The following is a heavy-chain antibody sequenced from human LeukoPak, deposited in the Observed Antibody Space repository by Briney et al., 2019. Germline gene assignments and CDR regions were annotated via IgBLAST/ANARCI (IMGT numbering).Heavy chain of an antibody. V-gene: IGHV3-13*01. J-gene: IGHJ3*02. CDR3: ARDSGDAFDI. CDR2: LGTAGDT. Sequence: GGSLRLSCAASGFPFSSYDMHWVRQATGKGVEWVSALGTAGDTYYPGPVKGRFTISRENAKNSLCLQMNSLRGGDTAVYYCARDSGDAFDIWGQGTMVTVSS. CDR1: GFPFSSYD. D-gene: IGHD1-14*01.